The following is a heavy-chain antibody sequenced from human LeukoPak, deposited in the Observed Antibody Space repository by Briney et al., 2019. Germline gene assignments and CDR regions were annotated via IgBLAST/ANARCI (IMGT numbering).Heavy chain of an antibody. J-gene: IGHJ6*03. V-gene: IGHV1-46*04. CDR1: GYAFTNFY. CDR3: ARGSSYYMDV. CDR2: INPNDGST. Sequence: ASVKVSCKASGYAFTNFYMHWVRQAPGQGLEWMGMINPNDGSTSYAQRLRGRVTMTRDTPTSTFYMELSTLRYEDTAIYYCARGSSYYMDVWGKGTTVTISS.